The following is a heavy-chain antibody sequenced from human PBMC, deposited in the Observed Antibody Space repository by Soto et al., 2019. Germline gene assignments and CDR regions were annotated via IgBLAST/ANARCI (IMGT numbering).Heavy chain of an antibody. V-gene: IGHV3-30-3*01. CDR3: ARDPEVRYFDWLLSATYFDS. CDR2: ISYDGSNK. CDR1: GFTFSSYA. D-gene: IGHD3-9*01. Sequence: XGSLRLSCSASGFTFSSYAMHWVRQAPGKGLDWVAVISYDGSNKYYADSVKGRFTISRDNSKNTLYLQMNSLRAEDTAVYYCARDPEVRYFDWLLSATYFDSWGQGTLVTVSS. J-gene: IGHJ4*02.